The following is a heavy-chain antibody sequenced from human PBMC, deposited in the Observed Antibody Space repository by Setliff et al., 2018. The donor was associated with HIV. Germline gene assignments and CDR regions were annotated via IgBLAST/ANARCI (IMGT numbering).Heavy chain of an antibody. CDR3: ARRMAAGTFDY. CDR2: IYSSGST. CDR1: GDSTSSYY. V-gene: IGHV4-4*07. J-gene: IGHJ4*02. Sequence: LSLTCTVSGDSTSSYYWSWIRQPAGKGLEWIGRIYSSGSTNYNPSLKSRVTMSVDTSKNQISLKLSSVTAADTAMYYCARRMAAGTFDYWGQGTLVTVSS. D-gene: IGHD6-13*01.